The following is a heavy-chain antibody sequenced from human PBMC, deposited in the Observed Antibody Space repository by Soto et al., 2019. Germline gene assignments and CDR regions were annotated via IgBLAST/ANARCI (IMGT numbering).Heavy chain of an antibody. D-gene: IGHD2-8*01. CDR3: ASQLSIVVMVYAMSGLDV. CDR1: GGSFSGYY. J-gene: IGHJ6*02. V-gene: IGHV4-34*01. CDR2: INHSGST. Sequence: QVQLQQWGAGLLKPSETLSLTCAVYGGSFSGYYWSWIRQPPGKGLEWIGEINHSGSTNYNPSLKSRVTISVYTSTNQSSLNLGSVTASDTAVYSCASQLSIVVMVYAMSGLDVWGHGTTVTVSS.